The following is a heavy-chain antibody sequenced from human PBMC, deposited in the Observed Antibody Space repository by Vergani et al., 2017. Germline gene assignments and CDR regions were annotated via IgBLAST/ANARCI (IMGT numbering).Heavy chain of an antibody. CDR1: GFTFSSYA. J-gene: IGHJ4*02. CDR3: AKPHIAAAVMRKYYFDY. CDR2: ISGSGGST. V-gene: IGHV3-23*01. Sequence: EVQLLESGGGLVQPGGSLRLSCAASGFTFSSYAMSWVRQAPGKGLEWVSAISGSGGSTYYADSVKGRFTISRDNSKNTLYLQMNSLRAEDTAVYYCAKPHIAAAVMRKYYFDYWGQGTLVTVSS. D-gene: IGHD6-13*01.